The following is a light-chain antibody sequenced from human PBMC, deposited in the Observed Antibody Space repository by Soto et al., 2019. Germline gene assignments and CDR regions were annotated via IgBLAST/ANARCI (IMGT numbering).Light chain of an antibody. V-gene: IGKV1-9*01. J-gene: IGKJ4*01. Sequence: IQLTQSPSSLSASVGDRVTITCRASQDISNYLAWYQQEPGKAPKLLISVVSTLQSGVPSRFSGSGSGREFTLTITSLQPEDFATYYCQQFNAYPLTFGGGTKVES. CDR2: VVS. CDR1: QDISNY. CDR3: QQFNAYPLT.